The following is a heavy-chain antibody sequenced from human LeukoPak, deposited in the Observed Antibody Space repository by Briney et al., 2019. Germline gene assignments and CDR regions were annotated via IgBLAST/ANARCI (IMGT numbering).Heavy chain of an antibody. CDR3: ARNPLVGGDAFDI. V-gene: IGHV4-59*01. Sequence: SETLSLTYTVSGGSISSYYWSWIRQPPGKGLEWIGDIYYSGSTNYNPSLKSRVTISVDTSKNQFSLKLSSVTAADTAVYYCARNPLVGGDAFDIWGQGTMVTVSS. D-gene: IGHD3-16*01. CDR1: GGSISSYY. J-gene: IGHJ3*02. CDR2: IYYSGST.